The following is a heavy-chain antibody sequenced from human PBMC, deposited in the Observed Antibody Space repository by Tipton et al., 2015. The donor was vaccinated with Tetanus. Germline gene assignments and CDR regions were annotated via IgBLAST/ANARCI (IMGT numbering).Heavy chain of an antibody. V-gene: IGHV1-2*02. CDR1: GYTFTGYY. CDR2: IDPNSGGT. Sequence: QLVQSGAEVKKPGASLKVSCKASGYTFTGYYLYWVRQAPGQGLEWMGWIDPNSGGTIYAQKFQGRVTMTRDTSISTAYMELSRLRSDDTAVYYCARDRGDYIYYGMDVWGPGTTVTV. CDR3: ARDRGDYIYYGMDV. D-gene: IGHD3-22*01. J-gene: IGHJ6*02.